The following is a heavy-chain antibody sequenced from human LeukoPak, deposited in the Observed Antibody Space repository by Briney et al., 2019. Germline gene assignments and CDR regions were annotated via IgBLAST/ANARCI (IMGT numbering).Heavy chain of an antibody. CDR1: GGSISSYY. J-gene: IGHJ4*02. CDR2: IYYSGST. CDR3: ARDDGFLEAFDY. V-gene: IGHV4-59*01. Sequence: PSETLSLTCTVSGGSISSYYWSWIRQPPGKGLEWIGYIYYSGSTNYNPSLKSRVTISVDTSKNQFPLKLSSVAAADTAVYYCARDDGFLEAFDYWGQGTLVTVSS. D-gene: IGHD3-3*01.